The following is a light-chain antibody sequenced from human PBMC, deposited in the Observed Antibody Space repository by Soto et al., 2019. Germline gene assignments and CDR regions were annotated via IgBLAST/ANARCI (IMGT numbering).Light chain of an antibody. V-gene: IGKV3-15*01. CDR1: QSVSNSY. CDR3: QQYNNWPPPIT. CDR2: GAS. Sequence: VLTQYPGNLSFAPGERATLSCRASQSVSNSYLAWYQQKPGQAPRLLIYGASTRATGIPARFSGSGSGTEFTLTINNLQSEDFAVYYCQQYNNWPPPITFGQRTLLAI. J-gene: IGKJ5*01.